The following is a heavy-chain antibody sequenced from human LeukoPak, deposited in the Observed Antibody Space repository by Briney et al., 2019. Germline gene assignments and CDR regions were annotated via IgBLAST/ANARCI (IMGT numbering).Heavy chain of an antibody. J-gene: IGHJ3*02. CDR3: AKDARTAEAPPSAFDI. CDR2: IGGGGVVT. V-gene: IGHV3-23*01. CDR1: GFTFDNYA. D-gene: IGHD1-14*01. Sequence: GGSLRLSCAASGFTFDNYAMNWVRQAPGKGLEWVSSIGGGGVVTVYADSVQGRFTVSRDSSKNTLYLQMNSLRAEDTAVYYCAKDARTAEAPPSAFDIWGQGTMVTVSS.